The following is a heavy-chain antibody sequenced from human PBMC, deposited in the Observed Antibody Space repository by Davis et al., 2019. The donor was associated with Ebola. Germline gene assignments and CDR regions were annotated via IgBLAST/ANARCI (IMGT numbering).Heavy chain of an antibody. CDR3: ARGRSTGEPRTFDI. CDR2: IIPIFGTA. Sequence: SVKVSCKASGGTFSSYAINWVRQAPGQGLEWMGGIIPIFGTANYAQKFQGRVTITADESTSTAYMELSSLRSEDTAVYYCARGRSTGEPRTFDIWGQGTMVTVSS. V-gene: IGHV1-69*13. CDR1: GGTFSSYA. D-gene: IGHD3-16*01. J-gene: IGHJ3*02.